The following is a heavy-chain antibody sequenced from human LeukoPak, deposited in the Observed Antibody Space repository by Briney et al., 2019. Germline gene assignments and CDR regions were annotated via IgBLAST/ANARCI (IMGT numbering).Heavy chain of an antibody. V-gene: IGHV5-51*01. J-gene: IGHJ3*02. CDR3: ARRRGRYSGDVFDI. CDR2: IYPGDSDP. D-gene: IGHD1-26*01. Sequence: ESLKISCKGSGYRFTSYWIGWVRQMPRKGLEWMGFIYPGDSDPRNSPSFQGQVTISADKSMSTAYLQWSSLKASDTAMYYCARRRGRYSGDVFDIWGQGTMVTVSS. CDR1: GYRFTSYW.